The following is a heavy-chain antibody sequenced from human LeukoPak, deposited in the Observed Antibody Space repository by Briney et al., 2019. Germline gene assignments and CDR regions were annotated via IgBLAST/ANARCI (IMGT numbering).Heavy chain of an antibody. CDR1: GGTFSSYA. D-gene: IGHD3-3*01. CDR2: IVPIFGTA. CDR3: ARTIFGVVIPTENWFDP. V-gene: IGHV1-69*05. J-gene: IGHJ5*02. Sequence: SVKVSCKASGGTFSSYAISWVRQAPGQGLEWMGGIVPIFGTANYAQKFQGRVTITTDESTSTAYMELSSLRSEDTAVYYCARTIFGVVIPTENWFDPWGQGTLVTVSS.